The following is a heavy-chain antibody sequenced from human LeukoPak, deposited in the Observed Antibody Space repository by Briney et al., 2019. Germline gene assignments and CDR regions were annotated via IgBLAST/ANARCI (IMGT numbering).Heavy chain of an antibody. Sequence: SETLSLTCTVSGGSISSHYWSWIRQPPGKGLEWIGYIYYSESTNYNPSLKSRVTISVDTSKNQFSLKLSSVTAADTAVYYCARESREIYYYYYYMDVWGKGTTVTVSS. CDR3: ARESREIYYYYYYMDV. D-gene: IGHD5-24*01. CDR2: IYYSEST. CDR1: GGSISSHY. J-gene: IGHJ6*03. V-gene: IGHV4-59*11.